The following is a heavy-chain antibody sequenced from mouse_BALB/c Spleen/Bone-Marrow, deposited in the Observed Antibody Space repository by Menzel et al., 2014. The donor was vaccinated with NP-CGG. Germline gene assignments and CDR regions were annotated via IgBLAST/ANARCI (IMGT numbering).Heavy chain of an antibody. Sequence: QVQLQQSGAELMKPGASVKISCKATGYTFSSYWIEWVKQRPGHGLEWIGEILPGSGSTNYNEKFKGKATFTADTSSNTAYMQLSGLTSEDSAVYYCARNGNYPAWCAYWGQGPLVTVSA. CDR3: ARNGNYPAWCAY. CDR2: ILPGSGST. J-gene: IGHJ3*01. D-gene: IGHD2-1*01. V-gene: IGHV1-9*01. CDR1: GYTFSSYW.